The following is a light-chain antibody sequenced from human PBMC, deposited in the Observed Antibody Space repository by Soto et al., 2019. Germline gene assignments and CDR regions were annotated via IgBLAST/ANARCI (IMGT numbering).Light chain of an antibody. CDR3: QQHNQWPIT. V-gene: IGKV3D-15*01. CDR1: QSVTSN. J-gene: IGKJ5*01. Sequence: EVVMTQSPATLSVSPGEGATLSCRASQSVTSNYLAWYQQKPGQAPRLLIYCISTRATGIPARFSGSGSGTEFTLTINSLQSEDSAVYYCQQHNQWPITFGQGTRLEIK. CDR2: CIS.